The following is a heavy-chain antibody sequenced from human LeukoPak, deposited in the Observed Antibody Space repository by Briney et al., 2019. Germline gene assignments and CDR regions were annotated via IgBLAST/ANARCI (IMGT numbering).Heavy chain of an antibody. CDR3: ARVVSVAGAPAAFDI. D-gene: IGHD6-19*01. J-gene: IGHJ3*02. CDR2: IYYSGST. V-gene: IGHV4-59*01. Sequence: SETLSLTCTVSGGSISSYYWSWIRQPPGKGLEWIGYIYYSGSTNYNPSLKSRVTISVDTSKNQFSLKLSSVTAADTAVYYCARVVSVAGAPAAFDIWGQGTMVTVSS. CDR1: GGSISSYY.